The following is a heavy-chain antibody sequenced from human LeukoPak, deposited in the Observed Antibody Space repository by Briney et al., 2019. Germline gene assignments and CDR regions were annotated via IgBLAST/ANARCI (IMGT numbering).Heavy chain of an antibody. CDR1: GGSISTYY. V-gene: IGHV4-59*01. J-gene: IGHJ3*02. CDR2: SSYSGNT. CDR3: ARRRDYVWGSYRYAFDI. D-gene: IGHD3-16*02. Sequence: SETLSLTCTVSGGSISTYYWSWIRQPPGKGLEWIGYSSYSGNTNYNPSLKSRVTMSVDTSKNQFSLKLSSVTAADTAVYYCARRRDYVWGSYRYAFDIWGQGTMVTVSS.